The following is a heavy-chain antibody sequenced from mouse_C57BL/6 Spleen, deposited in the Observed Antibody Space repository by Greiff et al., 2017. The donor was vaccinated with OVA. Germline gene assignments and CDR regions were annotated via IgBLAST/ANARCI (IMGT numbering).Heavy chain of an antibody. V-gene: IGHV5-17*01. CDR3: ARPYYYGSSYGY. J-gene: IGHJ2*01. Sequence: DVMLVESGGGLVKPGGSLKLSCAASGFTFSDYGMHWVRQAPEKGLEWVAYISSGSSTIYYADTVKGRFTISRDNAKNTLFLQMTSLRSEDTAMYYCARPYYYGSSYGYWGQGTTLTVSS. CDR2: ISSGSSTI. D-gene: IGHD1-1*01. CDR1: GFTFSDYG.